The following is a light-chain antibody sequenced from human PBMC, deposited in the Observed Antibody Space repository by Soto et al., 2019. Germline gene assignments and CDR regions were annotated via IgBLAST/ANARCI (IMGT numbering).Light chain of an antibody. CDR2: EVS. CDR1: SSDVGGYNY. Sequence: QSVLPQPASVAGSPGQSSTISCTGTSSDVGGYNYVSWYQQHPGKAPKLMIYEVSNRPSGVSNRFSGSKSGNTASLTISGLQAEDEADYYCSSYTSSSTLVFGGGTKLTVL. V-gene: IGLV2-14*01. J-gene: IGLJ2*01. CDR3: SSYTSSSTLV.